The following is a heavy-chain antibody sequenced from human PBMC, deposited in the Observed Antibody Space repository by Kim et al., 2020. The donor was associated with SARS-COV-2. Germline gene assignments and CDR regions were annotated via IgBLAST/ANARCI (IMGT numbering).Heavy chain of an antibody. D-gene: IGHD6-13*01. J-gene: IGHJ6*01. CDR3: ARERGIAATGSYYHGMDV. CDR1: GFTFSSCW. V-gene: IGHV3-7*01. Sequence: GGSLRLSCAASGFTFSSCWMSWVRQAPGKGLEWVANIKQDGSANYYVDSVKGRFTISRDNAKNSLYLQMNSLRAEDTAVYYCARERGIAATGSYYHGMDV. CDR2: IKQDGSAN.